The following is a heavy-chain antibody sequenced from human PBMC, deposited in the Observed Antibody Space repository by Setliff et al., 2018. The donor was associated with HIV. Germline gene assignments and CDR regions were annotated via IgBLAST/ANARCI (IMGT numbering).Heavy chain of an antibody. J-gene: IGHJ6*03. D-gene: IGHD6-19*01. CDR3: ARNPLHCSDNTGQWGFFMDV. CDR1: GDSVSSHY. V-gene: IGHV4-59*02. Sequence: SETLSLTCSVSGDSVSSHYWSWIRQTPEKGLEWIAYMYHSGSTIYSPSLRSRVTISVDTSKNQISLRLRSVTAADTAVYYCARNPLHCSDNTGQWGFFMDVWGKGTTVTVSS. CDR2: MYHSGST.